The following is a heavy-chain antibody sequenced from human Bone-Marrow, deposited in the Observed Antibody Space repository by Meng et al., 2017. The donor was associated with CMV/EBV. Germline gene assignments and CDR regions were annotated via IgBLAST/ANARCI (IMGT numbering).Heavy chain of an antibody. J-gene: IGHJ5*02. D-gene: IGHD2-2*02. CDR1: GGTFSSYT. V-gene: IGHV1-69*02. Sequence: SVKVSCKASGGTFSSYTISWVRQAPGQGLEWMGRIIPILGIANYAQKFQGRVTITADKSTSTAYMELSSLRSEDTAVYYCASFCSSTSCYTRWFGPWGQGTLVTVSS. CDR2: IIPILGIA. CDR3: ASFCSSTSCYTRWFGP.